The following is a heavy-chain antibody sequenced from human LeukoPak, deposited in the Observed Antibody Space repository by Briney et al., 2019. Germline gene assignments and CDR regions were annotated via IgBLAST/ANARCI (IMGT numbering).Heavy chain of an antibody. V-gene: IGHV3-48*04. Sequence: GGSLRLSCAASGFTFSSYGMNWVRQAPGKGLEWVSYISSSGSTIYYADSVKGRFTISRDNAKNSLYLQMNSLRAEDTAVYYCARGSGDDFWSGYGGPDYWGQGTLVTVSS. CDR1: GFTFSSYG. CDR2: ISSSGSTI. D-gene: IGHD3-3*01. CDR3: ARGSGDDFWSGYGGPDY. J-gene: IGHJ4*02.